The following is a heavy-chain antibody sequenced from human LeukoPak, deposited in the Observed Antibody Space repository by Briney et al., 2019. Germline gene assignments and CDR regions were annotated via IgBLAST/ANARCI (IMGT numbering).Heavy chain of an antibody. CDR3: ARETKGSSSLAD. D-gene: IGHD6-13*01. Sequence: GGSLRLSCAASGFTINTNYMTWVRQAPGQGLEWVSVLYSGGDTHYADSVRGRFTISRDNSKNTLYLQMNSLRVEDTAVYYCARETKGSSSLADWGQGTLVTVSS. CDR1: GFTINTNY. J-gene: IGHJ4*02. V-gene: IGHV3-53*01. CDR2: LYSGGDT.